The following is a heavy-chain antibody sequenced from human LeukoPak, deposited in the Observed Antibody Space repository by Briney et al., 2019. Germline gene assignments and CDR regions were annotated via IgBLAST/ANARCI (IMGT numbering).Heavy chain of an antibody. Sequence: SETLSLTCTVSGGSISRGDYYWSWIRQPPGKGLEWIGYIYYSGSTYYNPSLKSRVTISVDTSKNQFSLKVNSVTAADTAVYFCARLRSANCGGDCYSPHHQFDYWGQGTLVTVSS. CDR2: IYYSGST. D-gene: IGHD2-21*02. CDR1: GGSISRGDYY. J-gene: IGHJ4*02. CDR3: ARLRSANCGGDCYSPHHQFDY. V-gene: IGHV4-30-4*01.